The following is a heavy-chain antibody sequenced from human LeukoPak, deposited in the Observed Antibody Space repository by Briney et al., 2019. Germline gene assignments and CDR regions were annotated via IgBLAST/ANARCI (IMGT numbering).Heavy chain of an antibody. CDR2: INPNSGGT. D-gene: IGHD6-19*01. V-gene: IGHV1-2*02. CDR3: TIAVAASYNWFDP. J-gene: IGHJ5*02. Sequence: EASVKVSCEASGYTFTGYYMHWVRQAPGQGLEWMGWINPNSGGTNYAQKFQGRVTMTRDTSISTAYMELSRLRSDDTAVYYCTIAVAASYNWFDPWGQGTLVTASA. CDR1: GYTFTGYY.